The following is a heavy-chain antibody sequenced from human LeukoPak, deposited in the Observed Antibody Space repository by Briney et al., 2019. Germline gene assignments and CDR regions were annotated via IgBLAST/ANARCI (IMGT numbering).Heavy chain of an antibody. V-gene: IGHV1-2*02. Sequence: ASVKVSCKASGYTFTGYYMHWVRQAPGQGLEWMGWINPNSGGTNYAQKFQGRVTMTRDTSISTAYMELSRLRSDDTAVYYCARDSVILYKPAFDYWGQGRLVTVSS. CDR3: ARDSVILYKPAFDY. CDR1: GYTFTGYY. CDR2: INPNSGGT. J-gene: IGHJ4*02. D-gene: IGHD2-8*01.